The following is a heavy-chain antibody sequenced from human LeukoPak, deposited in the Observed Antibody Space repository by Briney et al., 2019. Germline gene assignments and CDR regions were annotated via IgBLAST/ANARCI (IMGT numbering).Heavy chain of an antibody. D-gene: IGHD1-26*01. J-gene: IGHJ4*02. CDR2: IDTSGST. CDR3: AREYSGSYYVILDY. Sequence: SETLSLTCTVSGDFISSYYWTWIRQPAGKGLEWIGRIDTSGSTNYSPSLKSRVSMSVDTSKDQFSLKLSSVNAADTAVYYCAREYSGSYYVILDYWGQGTLVTVSS. V-gene: IGHV4-4*07. CDR1: GDFISSYY.